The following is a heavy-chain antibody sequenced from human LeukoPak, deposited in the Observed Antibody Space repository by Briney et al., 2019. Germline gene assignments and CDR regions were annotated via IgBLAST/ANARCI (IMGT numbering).Heavy chain of an antibody. D-gene: IGHD2-15*01. V-gene: IGHV3-7*01. CDR3: AKGGVVGTRYYIDS. Sequence: GGSLRLSCAASGFSFSYYWMSWVRQAPGKGLEWVANTKEDGSGSSYVDSVKGRFTISRDNAKNSLYLQMNSLRAEDTAVYYCAKGGVVGTRYYIDSWGQGTLVTVSS. CDR1: GFSFSYYW. J-gene: IGHJ4*02. CDR2: TKEDGSGS.